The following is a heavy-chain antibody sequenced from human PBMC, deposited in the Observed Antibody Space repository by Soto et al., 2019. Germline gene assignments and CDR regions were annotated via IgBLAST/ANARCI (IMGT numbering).Heavy chain of an antibody. CDR2: IIGSAGST. CDR3: GKEYVSIWFTNDF. CDR1: GFTFIDYA. V-gene: IGHV3-23*01. J-gene: IGHJ4*02. Sequence: GGSLRLSCSASGFTFIDYAMTWVRQAPGQGLDLVSGIIGSAGSTFYSASVKGRFTISTDNSKSPLFLNMNSLRVXHKAVYYCGKEYVSIWFTNDFWRKGIPVTVSS. D-gene: IGHD3-10*01.